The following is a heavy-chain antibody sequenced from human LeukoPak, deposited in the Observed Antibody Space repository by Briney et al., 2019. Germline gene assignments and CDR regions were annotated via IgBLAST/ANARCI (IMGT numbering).Heavy chain of an antibody. D-gene: IGHD6-19*01. CDR2: IYYSGST. J-gene: IGHJ4*02. Sequence: SETLSLTCTVSGGSISSSSYYWGWIRQPPGKGLEWIGSIYYSGSTYYNPSLKSRVTISVDTSKNQFSLKLSSVTAADMAVYYCAREGEGYSSGIDYWGQGTLVTVSS. V-gene: IGHV4-39*07. CDR1: GGSISSSSYY. CDR3: AREGEGYSSGIDY.